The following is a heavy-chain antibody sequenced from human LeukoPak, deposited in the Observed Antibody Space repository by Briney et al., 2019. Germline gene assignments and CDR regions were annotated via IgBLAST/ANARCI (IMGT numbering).Heavy chain of an antibody. CDR1: GYSFTSYW. CDR2: IYPDDSDT. V-gene: IGHV5-51*01. J-gene: IGHJ5*02. Sequence: GESLKMSCKASGYSFTSYWIGWVRQMPGKGLEWMGIIYPDDSDTRYSPSFQGQVTISADKSISTAYMQWSSLKASDTAMYYCARQVSSSGWFDHWGQGTLVTVSS. D-gene: IGHD6-6*01. CDR3: ARQVSSSGWFDH.